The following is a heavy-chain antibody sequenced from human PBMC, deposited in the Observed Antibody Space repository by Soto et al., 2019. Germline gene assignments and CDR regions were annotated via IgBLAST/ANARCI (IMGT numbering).Heavy chain of an antibody. D-gene: IGHD1-26*01. CDR2: TYYRSKWST. V-gene: IGHV6-1*01. CDR3: ARALAGSYGY. Sequence: SQTLSLTCAISGDSVSSKDAAWNWIRQSPSRGLEWLGRTYYRSKWSTDYAVSLKGRITVKPDTSKSQFSLQLNSVTPEDTAVYYCARALAGSYGYWGQGTLVTVSS. CDR1: GDSVSSKDAA. J-gene: IGHJ4*02.